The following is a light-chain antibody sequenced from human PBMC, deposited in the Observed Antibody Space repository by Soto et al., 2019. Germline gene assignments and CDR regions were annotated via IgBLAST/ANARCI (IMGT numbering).Light chain of an antibody. CDR1: QSVSRY. Sequence: EIALTQSPATLSFSPGERATLSCRASQSVSRYLAWYQQRPGQAPSLLIYGASSRATGIPDRFSGRGSGTDFTLTISRLEPEDFAVYYCQQYNNWPPVWTFGQGTKVDIK. CDR2: GAS. CDR3: QQYNNWPPVWT. J-gene: IGKJ1*01. V-gene: IGKV3-11*01.